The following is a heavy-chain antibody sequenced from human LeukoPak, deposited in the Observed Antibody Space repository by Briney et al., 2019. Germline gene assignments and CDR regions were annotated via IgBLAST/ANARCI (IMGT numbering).Heavy chain of an antibody. Sequence: PGGTLRLSCAASGFIFSNYGMSWVRQAPGKGLEWVSAIRGNAGTTYYTDSVKGRFTIFRDNSKNTLYLQMNSLRAEDTAVYYCAKEHGGSSWYEDAFDIWGQGTMVTVSS. J-gene: IGHJ3*02. CDR2: IRGNAGTT. V-gene: IGHV3-23*01. CDR3: AKEHGGSSWYEDAFDI. D-gene: IGHD6-13*01. CDR1: GFIFSNYG.